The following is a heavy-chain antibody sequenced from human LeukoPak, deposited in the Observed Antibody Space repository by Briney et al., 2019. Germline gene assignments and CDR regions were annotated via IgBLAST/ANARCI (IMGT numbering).Heavy chain of an antibody. CDR3: AKSVRWYYFDY. J-gene: IGHJ4*02. D-gene: IGHD6-13*01. Sequence: ASVKVSCKASGFTFTSSAMQWVRQARGQRLEWIGWIVVGSGNTNYAQKFQERVTITRDMSTSTAYMELSSLRAEDTAVYYCAKSVRWYYFDYWGQGTLVTVSS. V-gene: IGHV1-58*02. CDR2: IVVGSGNT. CDR1: GFTFTSSA.